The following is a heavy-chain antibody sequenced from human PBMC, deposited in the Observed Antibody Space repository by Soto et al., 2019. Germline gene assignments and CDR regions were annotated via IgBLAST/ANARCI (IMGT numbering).Heavy chain of an antibody. V-gene: IGHV3-33*01. CDR2: IWYDGSNK. CDR1: GFTFSSYG. J-gene: IGHJ6*02. CDR3: ARGDYDYVWGSYPTAKYYYYGMDV. Sequence: PRGSLRLSCAASGFTFSSYGMHWVRQAPGKGLEWVAVIWYDGSNKYYADSVKGRFTISRDNSKNTLYLQMNSLRAEDTAVYYCARGDYDYVWGSYPTAKYYYYGMDVWGQGTTVSVSS. D-gene: IGHD3-16*01.